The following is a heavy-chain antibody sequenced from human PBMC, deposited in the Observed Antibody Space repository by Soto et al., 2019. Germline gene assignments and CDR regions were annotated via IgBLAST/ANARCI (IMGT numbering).Heavy chain of an antibody. D-gene: IGHD3-10*01. V-gene: IGHV1-69*13. J-gene: IGHJ4*02. CDR2: IIPIFGTA. Sequence: ASVKVSCKASGGTFSSYAISWVRQAPGQGLEWMGGIIPIFGTANYAQKFQGRVTITADESTSTAYMELSSLRSEDTAVYYCARGPHYYGSGSYSAGWGQGTLVTVSS. CDR1: GGTFSSYA. CDR3: ARGPHYYGSGSYSAG.